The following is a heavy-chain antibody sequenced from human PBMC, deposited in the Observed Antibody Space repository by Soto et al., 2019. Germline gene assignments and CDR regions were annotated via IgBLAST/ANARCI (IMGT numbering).Heavy chain of an antibody. J-gene: IGHJ4*02. Sequence: QVLLVQSRAEVKEPGASVKVSCEASGYSFTSYGFNWVRQAPGQGLEWMGWISSDNGNTHYAQNVQGRVTMTRDTSTRTAYMELRSLTSDDTAVYYCARGTGTPSYRGQGTLVIVSS. D-gene: IGHD1-1*01. CDR3: ARGTGTPSY. CDR2: ISSDNGNT. V-gene: IGHV1-18*01. CDR1: GYSFTSYG.